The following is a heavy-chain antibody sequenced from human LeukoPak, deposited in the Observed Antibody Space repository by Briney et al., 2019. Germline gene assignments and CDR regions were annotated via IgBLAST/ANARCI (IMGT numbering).Heavy chain of an antibody. CDR3: ARGHDSSGYHDTDNFDY. CDR2: ISYDGSNK. CDR1: GFTFSSYA. J-gene: IGHJ4*02. Sequence: PGRSLRLSCAASGFTFSSYAMHWVRQAPGKGLEWVAVISYDGSNKYYADSVKGRFTISRDNSKNTLYLQMNSLRAEDTAVCYCARGHDSSGYHDTDNFDYWGQGTLVTVSS. D-gene: IGHD3-22*01. V-gene: IGHV3-30-3*01.